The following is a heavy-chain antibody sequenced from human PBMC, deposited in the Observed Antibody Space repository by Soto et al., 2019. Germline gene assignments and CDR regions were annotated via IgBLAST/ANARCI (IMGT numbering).Heavy chain of an antibody. CDR1: GGSFSGYY. CDR3: ARVCISGTRRNYYYYYGMDV. J-gene: IGHJ6*02. Sequence: SETLSLTCAVYGGSFSGYYWSWIRQPPWKGLEWIGEINHSGSTNYNPSLKSRVTISVDTSKNQFSLKLSSVTAADTAVYYCARVCISGTRRNYYYYYGMDVWGQGTTVTVSS. CDR2: INHSGST. V-gene: IGHV4-34*01. D-gene: IGHD1-7*01.